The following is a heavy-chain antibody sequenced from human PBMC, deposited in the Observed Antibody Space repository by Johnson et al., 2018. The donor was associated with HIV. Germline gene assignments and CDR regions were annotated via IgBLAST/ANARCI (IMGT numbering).Heavy chain of an antibody. CDR3: ARGGAYCGGDCNAFDI. V-gene: IGHV3-30-3*01. Sequence: HVQLVESGGGVVQPGRSLRLSCAASGFTFSSYAMHWVRQAPGKGLEWVAVISSDGSNKYYADSVKGRFTISRDNSKNTLYLQMNSLRAEDTAVYYCARGGAYCGGDCNAFDIWGQGTMVTVSS. D-gene: IGHD2-21*02. CDR2: ISSDGSNK. CDR1: GFTFSSYA. J-gene: IGHJ3*02.